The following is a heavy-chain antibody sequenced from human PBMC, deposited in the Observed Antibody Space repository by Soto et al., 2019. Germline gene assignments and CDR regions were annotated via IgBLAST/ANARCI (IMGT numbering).Heavy chain of an antibody. CDR3: ARDVTFIPGLTGFDY. D-gene: IGHD3-16*01. Sequence: EVHLVESGGGLVQPGGSLRLSCTASGFTFSNYWMHLVRQTPEKGLVWLSRMNIDGSIITYADSVKGRFTISRDNAKNTLYLQMDSLRTEDTAVYYCARDVTFIPGLTGFDYWGQGTLVTVSS. CDR1: GFTFSNYW. CDR2: MNIDGSII. J-gene: IGHJ4*02. V-gene: IGHV3-74*03.